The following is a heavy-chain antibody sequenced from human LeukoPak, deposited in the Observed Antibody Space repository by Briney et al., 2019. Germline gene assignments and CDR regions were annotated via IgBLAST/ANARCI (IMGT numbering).Heavy chain of an antibody. CDR3: TRRQWTAYAIGDY. CDR1: GFSFTSYW. CDR2: IYPGDSET. V-gene: IGHV5-51*01. D-gene: IGHD2-8*01. Sequence: GESLKISCKGSGFSFTSYWIAWVRQMPGKGLEWMGIIYPGDSETRYNPAFQGQVTISADKSNTTAYLQWSSLKPSDTAIYYCTRRQWTAYAIGDYWGQGTLVTVSS. J-gene: IGHJ4*02.